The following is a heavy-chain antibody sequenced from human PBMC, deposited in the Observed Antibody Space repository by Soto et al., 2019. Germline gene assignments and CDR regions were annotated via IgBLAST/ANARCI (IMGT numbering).Heavy chain of an antibody. CDR1: GGSISSGGYY. V-gene: IGHV4-31*03. Sequence: SETLSLTCTVSGGSISSGGYYWSWIRQHPGKGLEWIGYIYYSGSTTYNPSLKSRVTLSLDKSKIQSSLQLSSVTAAATAVYYCARTPARYNWFDPWGQGPLVTVSS. D-gene: IGHD2-2*01. CDR3: ARTPARYNWFDP. J-gene: IGHJ5*02. CDR2: IYYSGST.